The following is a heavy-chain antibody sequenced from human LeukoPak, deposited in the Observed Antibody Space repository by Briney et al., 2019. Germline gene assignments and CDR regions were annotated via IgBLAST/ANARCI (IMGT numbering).Heavy chain of an antibody. CDR1: GFTFSSYT. CDR3: AKDSSGYYLSAEYFQH. J-gene: IGHJ1*01. V-gene: IGHV3-23*01. D-gene: IGHD3-22*01. CDR2: ISGSGSTM. Sequence: PGGSLRLSCAASGFTFSSYTMNWVRQTPGKGLEWVSYISGSGSTMYYADSVKGRFTISRDNSKNTLYLQMNSLRAEDTAVYYCAKDSSGYYLSAEYFQHWGQGTLVTVSS.